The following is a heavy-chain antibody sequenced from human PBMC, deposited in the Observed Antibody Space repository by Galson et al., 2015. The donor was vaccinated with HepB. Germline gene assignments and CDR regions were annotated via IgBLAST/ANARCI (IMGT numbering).Heavy chain of an antibody. V-gene: IGHV3-30*04. D-gene: IGHD3-16*02. Sequence: SLRLSCAASGFTFSSYAMHWVRQAPGKGLEWVAVISYDGSNKYYADSVKGRFTISRDNSKNTLYLQMNSLRAEDTAVYYCAKDRYDYVWGSYRSSFDYWGQGTLVTVSS. J-gene: IGHJ4*02. CDR2: ISYDGSNK. CDR1: GFTFSSYA. CDR3: AKDRYDYVWGSYRSSFDY.